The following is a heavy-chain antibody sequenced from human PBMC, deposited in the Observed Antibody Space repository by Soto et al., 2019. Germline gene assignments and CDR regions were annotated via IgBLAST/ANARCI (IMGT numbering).Heavy chain of an antibody. Sequence: QVQLQESGPGLVKPSQTLSLTCTVSGGSISSGGYYWSWIRQHPGKGLEWIGYIYYSGSTYYNPSFKSRVTISVDTSKNQFSLKLSSVTAADTAVYYCARYTPDRSYGDFPYYFDYWGQGTLVTVSS. CDR1: GGSISSGGYY. CDR2: IYYSGST. CDR3: ARYTPDRSYGDFPYYFDY. J-gene: IGHJ4*02. D-gene: IGHD4-17*01. V-gene: IGHV4-31*03.